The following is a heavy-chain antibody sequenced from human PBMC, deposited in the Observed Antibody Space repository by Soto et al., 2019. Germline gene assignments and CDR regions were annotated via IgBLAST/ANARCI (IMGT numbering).Heavy chain of an antibody. CDR2: IYYSGST. CDR1: GGSISSYY. CDR3: ARRYGGTFDY. J-gene: IGHJ4*02. D-gene: IGHD2-15*01. V-gene: IGHV4-59*08. Sequence: PSETLSLTCTVSGGSISSYYWSWIRQPPGKGLEWIGYIYYSGSTNYNPSLESRVTISVDTSKNQFSLKLSSVTAADTAVYYCARRYGGTFDYWGQGTLVTVSS.